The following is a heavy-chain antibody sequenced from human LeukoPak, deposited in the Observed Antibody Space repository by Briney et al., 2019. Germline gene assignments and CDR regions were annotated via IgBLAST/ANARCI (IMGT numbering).Heavy chain of an antibody. Sequence: SVKVSCKASGGTFSSYAISWVQQAPGQGLEWMGRIIPILGIANYAQKFQGRVTITADKSTSTAYMELSSLRSEDTAVYYCARWAYGDYVDLIFDYWGQGTLVTVSS. V-gene: IGHV1-69*04. CDR1: GGTFSSYA. CDR2: IIPILGIA. CDR3: ARWAYGDYVDLIFDY. D-gene: IGHD4-17*01. J-gene: IGHJ4*02.